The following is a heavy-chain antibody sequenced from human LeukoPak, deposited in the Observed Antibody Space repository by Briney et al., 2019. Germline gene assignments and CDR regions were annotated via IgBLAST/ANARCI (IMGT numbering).Heavy chain of an antibody. Sequence: GGSLRLSCAASGFTFSSYSMSWVRQAPGKGLEWVSSISSQSTYIYSADSLKGRFAISRDNAKNSLYLQMNSLRAEGTAVYYCARDPHLSGWSDYWGQGTLVTVSS. CDR2: ISSQSTYI. J-gene: IGHJ4*02. V-gene: IGHV3-21*01. D-gene: IGHD6-19*01. CDR3: ARDPHLSGWSDY. CDR1: GFTFSSYS.